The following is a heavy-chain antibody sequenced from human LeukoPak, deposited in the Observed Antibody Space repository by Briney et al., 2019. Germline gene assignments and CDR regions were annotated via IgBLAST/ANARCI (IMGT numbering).Heavy chain of an antibody. CDR2: IISSSSYI. CDR3: AKDQYYYDSSGLGY. Sequence: GGSLRLSCAASRFTFSSYSMNWVRQAPGKGLEWVSSIISSSSYIYYADSVKGRFTISRDNAKNSLYLQMNSLRAEDTAVYYCAKDQYYYDSSGLGYWGQGTLVTVSS. V-gene: IGHV3-21*01. J-gene: IGHJ4*02. CDR1: RFTFSSYS. D-gene: IGHD3-22*01.